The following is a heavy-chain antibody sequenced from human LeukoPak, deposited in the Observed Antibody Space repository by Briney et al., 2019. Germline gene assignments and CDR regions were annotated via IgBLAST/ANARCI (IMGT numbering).Heavy chain of an antibody. Sequence: PSETLSLTCAVYGGSFSGYYWSWIRQPPGKGLDWIGEINHSGSTNYNPSLKSRVTISVDTSKNQFSLKLSSVTAADTAVYYCATTDYGGNSGLFDYWGQGTLVTVSS. CDR1: GGSFSGYY. J-gene: IGHJ4*02. CDR2: INHSGST. D-gene: IGHD4-23*01. CDR3: ATTDYGGNSGLFDY. V-gene: IGHV4-34*01.